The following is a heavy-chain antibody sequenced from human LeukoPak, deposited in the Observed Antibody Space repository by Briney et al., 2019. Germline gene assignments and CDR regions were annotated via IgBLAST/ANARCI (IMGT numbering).Heavy chain of an antibody. D-gene: IGHD4-17*01. J-gene: IGHJ3*02. V-gene: IGHV3-21*01. CDR2: ISSSSSYI. CDR1: GFTFSSYN. CDR3: ATIDYGAFDI. Sequence: TGGSLRLSCAASGFTFSSYNINWVRQAPGKGLEWVSSISSSSSYIYYADSVKGRFTISRDNAKNSLYLQMNSLRAEDTAVYYCATIDYGAFDIWGQGTMVTVSS.